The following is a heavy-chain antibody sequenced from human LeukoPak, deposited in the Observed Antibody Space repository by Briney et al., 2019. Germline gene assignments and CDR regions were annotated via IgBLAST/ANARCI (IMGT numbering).Heavy chain of an antibody. CDR1: GGTFSSYA. CDR3: AREIAAAGTYFDY. CDR2: IIPIFGTA. D-gene: IGHD6-13*01. J-gene: IGHJ4*02. V-gene: IGHV1-69*05. Sequence: SVKVSCKASGGTFSSYAISWVRQAPGQGLEWMGRIIPIFGTANYAQKFQGRDTITTDESTSTAYMELSSLRSEDTAVYYCAREIAAAGTYFDYWGQGTLVTVSS.